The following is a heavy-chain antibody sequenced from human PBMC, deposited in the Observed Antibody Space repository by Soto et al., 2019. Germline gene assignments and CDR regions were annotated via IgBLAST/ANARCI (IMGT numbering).Heavy chain of an antibody. V-gene: IGHV4-59*08. CDR2: IYYSGST. J-gene: IGHJ6*03. Sequence: SETLSLTCTVSGGSISSYYWSWIRQPPGKGLEWIGYIYYSGSTNYNPSLKSRVTISVDTSKNQFSLKLSSVTAADTAVYYCARHGYYDFCSVLGGGGVYYYYYYMDVWGKGTTVTVSS. CDR3: ARHGYYDFCSVLGGGGVYYYYYYMDV. D-gene: IGHD3-3*01. CDR1: GGSISSYY.